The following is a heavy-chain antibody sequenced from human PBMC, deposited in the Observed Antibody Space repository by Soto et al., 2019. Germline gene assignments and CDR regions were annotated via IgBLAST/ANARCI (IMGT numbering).Heavy chain of an antibody. D-gene: IGHD3-3*01. Sequence: QVQLVQSGAEVKKPGSSVRVSGKASGDTFSSYAISWVRQAPGQGLERLGGIIPMFGTLNYAQKFQGRVTITADESTSTVYMEPSSLRSEDTAVYYCAREEFLGYDLDVWGQGTTVTVSS. CDR1: GDTFSSYA. V-gene: IGHV1-69*01. J-gene: IGHJ6*02. CDR2: IIPMFGTL. CDR3: AREEFLGYDLDV.